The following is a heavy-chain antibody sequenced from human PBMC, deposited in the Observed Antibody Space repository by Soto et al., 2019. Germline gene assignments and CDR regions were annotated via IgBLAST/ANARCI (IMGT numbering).Heavy chain of an antibody. V-gene: IGHV4-59*01. CDR2: IYYSGGT. CDR1: GGSISSYY. Sequence: PSETLSLTCTASGGSISSYYRSWIRQPPGKGLEWIGSIYYSGGTTYNPSLKSRVTILLDTSKNHFPLKLSSVTAADTAVYYCWRRGGDKVSTFDYWGQGTLVTVSS. D-gene: IGHD3-16*01. CDR3: WRRGGDKVSTFDY. J-gene: IGHJ4*02.